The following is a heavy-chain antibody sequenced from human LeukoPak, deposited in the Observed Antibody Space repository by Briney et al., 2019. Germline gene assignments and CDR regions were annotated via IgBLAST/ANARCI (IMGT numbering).Heavy chain of an antibody. J-gene: IGHJ4*02. CDR3: ARLRGIAARVDY. CDR2: IYYSGST. Sequence: SETLSLTCTVSGGSISSSSYYWGWIRQPLGKGLEWIGSIYYSGSTYYNPSLKSRVTISVDTSKNQFSLKLSSVTAADTAVYYCARLRGIAARVDYWGQGTLVTVSS. V-gene: IGHV4-39*01. D-gene: IGHD6-6*01. CDR1: GGSISSSSYY.